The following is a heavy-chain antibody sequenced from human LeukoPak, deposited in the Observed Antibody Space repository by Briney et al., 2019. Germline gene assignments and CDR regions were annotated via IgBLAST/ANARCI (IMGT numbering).Heavy chain of an antibody. CDR1: GGSFSGYY. J-gene: IGHJ5*02. V-gene: IGHV4-4*07. CDR2: SYTRGST. D-gene: IGHD3-10*01. Sequence: SETLSLTCAVYGGSFSGYYWSWIRQPAGKGLEWIGRSYTRGSTNNNPSLKSRVTISVDTSKNQFSLKLSSVTAADTAVYYCAREYYCGSGVWFDPWGQGTLVTVSS. CDR3: AREYYCGSGVWFDP.